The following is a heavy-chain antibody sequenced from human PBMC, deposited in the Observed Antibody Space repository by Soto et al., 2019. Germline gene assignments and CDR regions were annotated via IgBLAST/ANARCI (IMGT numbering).Heavy chain of an antibody. V-gene: IGHV4-34*01. J-gene: IGHJ6*02. CDR2: INHSGGT. D-gene: IGHD7-27*01. CDR1: GGSFSGYY. Sequence: PSETLSLTCAVYGGSFSGYYWSWIRQPPGKGLEWIGEINHSGGTNYNPSLNSRVTISVDTSTNQFSLKLSPVTAADTAVYYCARGRSLKLGIHYYYGMDVWGQGTTVTVSS. CDR3: ARGRSLKLGIHYYYGMDV.